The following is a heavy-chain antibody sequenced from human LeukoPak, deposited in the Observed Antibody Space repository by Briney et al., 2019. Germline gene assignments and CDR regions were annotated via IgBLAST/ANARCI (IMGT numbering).Heavy chain of an antibody. D-gene: IGHD5-18*01. CDR2: INHSGST. J-gene: IGHJ4*02. CDR3: ARTGRYTAIGY. CDR1: GFTVSSNY. Sequence: KTAGSLSLYCSGSGFTVSSNYMSWVGQAPGKGLEWIGEINHSGSTNYNPSLKSRVTISVDTSKNQCSLKLSSETAADTPVYYCARTGRYTAIGYWGQGTLVTVAS. V-gene: IGHV4-34*01.